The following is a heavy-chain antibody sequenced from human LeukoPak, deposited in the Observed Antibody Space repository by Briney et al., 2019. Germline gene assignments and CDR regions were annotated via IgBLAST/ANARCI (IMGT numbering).Heavy chain of an antibody. CDR2: ISSSSSYI. V-gene: IGHV3-21*01. CDR1: GFTFSSYS. J-gene: IGHJ3*02. CDR3: ARVRERLLRSGAFDI. Sequence: GGSLRLSCAASGFTFSSYSMNSVTQAPGKGLEWVSSISSSSSYIYYADSVKGRFTISRDNAKNSLYLQMNSLRAEETAVYYCARVRERLLRSGAFDIWGQGTMVTVSS. D-gene: IGHD3-3*01.